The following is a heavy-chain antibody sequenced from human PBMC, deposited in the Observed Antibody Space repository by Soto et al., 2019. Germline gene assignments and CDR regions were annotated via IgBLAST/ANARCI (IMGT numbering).Heavy chain of an antibody. Sequence: PSETLSLTCGVSGSSVSSEYYWGWIRQPPGKGLEWIGYIYYSGSTNYNPSLKSRVTISVDTSKNQFSLKLSSVTAADTAVYYCARDENSYGPLDYWGQGTLVTVSS. D-gene: IGHD5-18*01. J-gene: IGHJ4*02. V-gene: IGHV4-61*01. CDR2: IYYSGST. CDR1: GSSVSSEYY. CDR3: ARDENSYGPLDY.